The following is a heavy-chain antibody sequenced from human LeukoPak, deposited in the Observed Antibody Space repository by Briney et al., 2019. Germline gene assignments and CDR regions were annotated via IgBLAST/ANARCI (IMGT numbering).Heavy chain of an antibody. CDR2: INPNSGGT. CDR3: ARDMDSETLFPVDY. V-gene: IGHV1-2*02. J-gene: IGHJ4*02. Sequence: ASVKFSCKACGYTFAGCYMHWVRQAPGQGLEWMGWINPNSGGTNYAQKFQGRVTMTRYTSISTAYMELSRLRSDDTAVYYCARDMDSETLFPVDYWGQGTLVTVSS. D-gene: IGHD3/OR15-3a*01. CDR1: GYTFAGCY.